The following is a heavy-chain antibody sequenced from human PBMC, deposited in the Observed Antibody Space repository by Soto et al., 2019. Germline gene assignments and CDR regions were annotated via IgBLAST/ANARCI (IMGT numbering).Heavy chain of an antibody. J-gene: IGHJ5*02. D-gene: IGHD1-7*01. CDR1: GFTFSSYA. V-gene: IGHV3-23*01. Sequence: GESLKISCAASGFTFSSYAMSWVRQAPGKGLEWVSAISGSGGSTYYADSVKGRFTISRDNSKNTLYLQMNSLRAEDTAVYYCAKDLRITGTRTPGFDPWGQGTLVTVSS. CDR3: AKDLRITGTRTPGFDP. CDR2: ISGSGGST.